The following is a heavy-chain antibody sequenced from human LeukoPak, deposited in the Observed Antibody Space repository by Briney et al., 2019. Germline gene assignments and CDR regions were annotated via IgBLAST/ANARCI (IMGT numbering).Heavy chain of an antibody. D-gene: IGHD3-10*01. CDR2: INGDGTTT. Sequence: GGSLRLSCAASGFTFSTYWIAWVRQGPGKGLVWVSLINGDGTTTTYADSVKGRFTVSRDNAKNTAYLQMNSLRAEDTAVYYGARDYAGSPDYWGQGTLVTVSS. V-gene: IGHV3-74*01. CDR1: GFTFSTYW. J-gene: IGHJ4*02. CDR3: ARDYAGSPDY.